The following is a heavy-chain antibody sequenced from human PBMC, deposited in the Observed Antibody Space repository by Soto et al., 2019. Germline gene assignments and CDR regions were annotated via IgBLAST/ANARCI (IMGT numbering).Heavy chain of an antibody. CDR3: ARMTTVTQAAFDI. J-gene: IGHJ3*02. CDR2: IYYSGST. CDR1: GCSISSYY. Sequence: SETLSLTCTVSGCSISSYYWSWIRQPPGKGLEWIGYIYYSGSTNYNPSLKSRVTISVDTSKNQFSLKLSSVTAADTAVYYCARMTTVTQAAFDIWGQGTMVTVSS. V-gene: IGHV4-59*08. D-gene: IGHD4-17*01.